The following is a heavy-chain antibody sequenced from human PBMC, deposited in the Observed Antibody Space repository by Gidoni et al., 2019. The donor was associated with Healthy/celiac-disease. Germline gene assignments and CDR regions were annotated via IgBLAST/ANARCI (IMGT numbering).Heavy chain of an antibody. V-gene: IGHV1-69*09. CDR2: IIHILGIP. CDR1: ADTFSSYA. J-gene: IGHJ4*02. Sequence: HVQLVQSGAEVRKPASSLKVSCSASADTFSSYAISWVRTAPGQGLEWMGRIIHILGIPNYAQKFQCRVTITADRSTSTAYMELSSLRSEDTAVYYCARDLRPSESSGCGYWGQGTLVTVSS. D-gene: IGHD6-19*01. CDR3: ARDLRPSESSGCGY.